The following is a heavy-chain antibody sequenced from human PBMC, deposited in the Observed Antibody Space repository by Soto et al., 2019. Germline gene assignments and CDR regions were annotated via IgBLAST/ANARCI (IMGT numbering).Heavy chain of an antibody. J-gene: IGHJ5*02. CDR2: ISADNSNT. CDR1: VYTFPRCG. CDR3: ASDFYARYGGAATTFYWFDP. V-gene: IGHV1-18*01. Sequence: ASDQVSYQASVYTFPRCGISWVRQPPAQGVEGRELISADNSNTNQAQKLQVRITITTDKTTSTAYMELMSLGADDTAVYACASDFYARYGGAATTFYWFDPWGQGTLVTVSS. D-gene: IGHD4-17*01.